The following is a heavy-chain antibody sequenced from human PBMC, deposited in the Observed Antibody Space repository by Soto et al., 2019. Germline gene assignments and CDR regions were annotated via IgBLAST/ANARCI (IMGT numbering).Heavy chain of an antibody. J-gene: IGHJ4*02. CDR3: ASAAVTGTAGLDF. Sequence: GASVKVSCKASGYTFSGFYMHWVRQAPGQGLEWMGWINPNSGGTKSAEKFQGRVTMTRDTSISTAYMELSRLTSDDTAVYYCASAAVTGTAGLDFWGQGIQVTSPQ. D-gene: IGHD6-19*01. CDR1: GYTFSGFY. CDR2: INPNSGGT. V-gene: IGHV1-2*02.